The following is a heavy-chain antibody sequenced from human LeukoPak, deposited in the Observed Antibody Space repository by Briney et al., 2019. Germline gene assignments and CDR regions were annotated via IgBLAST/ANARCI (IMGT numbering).Heavy chain of an antibody. CDR3: ARMDIVATIFGLHAFDI. D-gene: IGHD5-12*01. J-gene: IGHJ3*02. V-gene: IGHV1-2*02. CDR2: INTNSGGT. CDR1: GYTFTGYY. Sequence: GASVKVSCKASGYTFTGYYMHWVRQAPGQGLEWMGWINTNSGGTNYAQKFQGRVTMTRDTSISTAYMELSRLRSDDTAVYYCARMDIVATIFGLHAFDIWGQGTMVTVSS.